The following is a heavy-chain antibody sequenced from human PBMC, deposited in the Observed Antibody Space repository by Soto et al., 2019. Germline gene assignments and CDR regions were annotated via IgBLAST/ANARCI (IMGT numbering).Heavy chain of an antibody. CDR3: ARDRGNWNKRDYYYGMDV. CDR2: ISSSSSTI. D-gene: IGHD1-20*01. V-gene: IGHV3-48*02. CDR1: GFTFSSYS. Sequence: EVQLVESGGGLVQPGGSLRLSCAASGFTFSSYSMNWVRQAPGKGLEWVSYISSSSSTIYYADSVKGRFTISRDNAKNSLYLQMNSLRDEDTAVYYCARDRGNWNKRDYYYGMDVWGQGTTVTVSS. J-gene: IGHJ6*02.